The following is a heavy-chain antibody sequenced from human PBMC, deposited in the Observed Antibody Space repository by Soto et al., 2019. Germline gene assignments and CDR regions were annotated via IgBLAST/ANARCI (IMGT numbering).Heavy chain of an antibody. D-gene: IGHD1-1*01. CDR1: GFTFDTYG. Sequence: QVHLVESGGGVAQPGRSLRLSCVASGFTFDTYGIHWVRQAPGKGLQWVALISYEGSNTYYADSVRGRFTISRDNSKNTLYLQVNALRPEDTGVYYCARVTPGNNLYYFSGLDVWGQGPSVTVSS. J-gene: IGHJ6*02. CDR3: ARVTPGNNLYYFSGLDV. V-gene: IGHV3-30-3*01. CDR2: ISYEGSNT.